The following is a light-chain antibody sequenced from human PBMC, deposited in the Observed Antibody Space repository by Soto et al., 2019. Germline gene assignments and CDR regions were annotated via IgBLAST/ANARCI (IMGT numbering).Light chain of an antibody. V-gene: IGKV3-20*01. J-gene: IGKJ1*01. CDR1: QGVASNY. Sequence: EIVLTQSPGTLSLSPGERTTLSCRASQGVASNYLAWYQQKPGQAPRPLIYRASSRATGAPDRFSGSGSGTEFPLTISTLQPEDPASYYCPQYYNRPPWTFGQGTKVDIK. CDR2: RAS. CDR3: PQYYNRPPWT.